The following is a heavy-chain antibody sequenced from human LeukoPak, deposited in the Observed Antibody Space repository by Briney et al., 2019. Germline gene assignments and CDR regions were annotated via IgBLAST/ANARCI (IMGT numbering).Heavy chain of an antibody. CDR2: ISSSSSTI. V-gene: IGHV3-48*01. CDR3: ARVNDFWSAPRSVIAPTDYMDV. D-gene: IGHD3-3*01. CDR1: GFTFSSYS. J-gene: IGHJ6*03. Sequence: GGSLRLSCAASGFTFSSYSMNWVRQAPGKGLEWVSYISSSSSTIYYADSVKGRFTISRDNAKNSLYLQMNSLRAEDTAVYYCARVNDFWSAPRSVIAPTDYMDVWGKGTTVTVSS.